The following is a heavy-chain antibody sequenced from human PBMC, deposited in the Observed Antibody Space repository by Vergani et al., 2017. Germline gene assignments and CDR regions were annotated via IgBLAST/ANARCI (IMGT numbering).Heavy chain of an antibody. D-gene: IGHD5-12*01. CDR3: AGYSGYDRTVYYYYYMDV. CDR2: IYTSGST. V-gene: IGHV4-4*09. J-gene: IGHJ6*03. Sequence: QVQLQESGPGLVKPSETLSLTCTVSGGSISSYYWSWIRQPPGKGLEWIGYIYTSGSTNYNPSLKSRVTISVDTSKNQFSLKLSSVTAADTAVYYCAGYSGYDRTVYYYYYMDVWGKGTTVTVSS. CDR1: GGSISSYY.